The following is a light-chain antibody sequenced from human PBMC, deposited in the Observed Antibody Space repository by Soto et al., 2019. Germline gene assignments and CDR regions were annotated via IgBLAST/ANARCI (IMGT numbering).Light chain of an antibody. Sequence: QSVLTQPASVSGSPGQSITISCTGTSSDIGGYYYVSWYQHPPGTAPKLLIYGNSDRPSGVPDRFSGSKSGTSASLAITGLQAEHEADYFCQSYDRSLRTYVFGTGTKVTAL. CDR3: QSYDRSLRTYV. V-gene: IGLV1-40*01. J-gene: IGLJ1*01. CDR1: SSDIGGYYY. CDR2: GNS.